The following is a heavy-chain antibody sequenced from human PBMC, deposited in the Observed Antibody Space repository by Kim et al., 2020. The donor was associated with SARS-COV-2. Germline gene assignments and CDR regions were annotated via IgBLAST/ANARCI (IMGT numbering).Heavy chain of an antibody. V-gene: IGHV3-15*01. CDR2: IKSKIDGGTT. D-gene: IGHD3-16*01. CDR1: GFTFSNGW. Sequence: GGSLRLSCAASGFTFSNGWMSWVRQAPGKGPEWVGRIKSKIDGGTTDYAAPVKGRFTISRDDSNNTVYLQMNSLKSEDTALYYCTAGLLIGIYWGQGTLVTVSS. CDR3: TAGLLIGIY. J-gene: IGHJ4*02.